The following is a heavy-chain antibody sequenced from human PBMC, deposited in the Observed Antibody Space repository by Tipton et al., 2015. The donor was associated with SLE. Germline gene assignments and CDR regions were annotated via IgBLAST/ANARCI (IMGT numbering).Heavy chain of an antibody. V-gene: IGHV3-21*03. CDR3: ATNLQGADYLFDH. CDR2: ISARSSYI. CDR1: EFTFSSHN. D-gene: IGHD4/OR15-4a*01. J-gene: IGHJ4*02. Sequence: SLRLSCVASEFTFSSHNMNWVRQAPGKGLEWVSAISARSSYIYYADSVKGRFTISRDNAKNSLYLQMNSLRAEDTAIYYCATNLQGADYLFDHWGQGTLVTVSS.